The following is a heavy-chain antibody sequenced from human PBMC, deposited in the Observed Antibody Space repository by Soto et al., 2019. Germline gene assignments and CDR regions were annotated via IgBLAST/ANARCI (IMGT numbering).Heavy chain of an antibody. CDR2: VSWNSGSI. CDR3: GGGRQWLAHFDY. Sequence: EVQLVESGGGLVQPGRSLRLSCAASGFTFDDYAMHWVRQAPGKGLEWVSGVSWNSGSIDYVDSVKGRFTISRDNAKNSLYLQMNSRRAEDTALYYWGGGRQWLAHFDYWGQGTLVTVSS. V-gene: IGHV3-9*01. J-gene: IGHJ4*02. CDR1: GFTFDDYA. D-gene: IGHD6-19*01.